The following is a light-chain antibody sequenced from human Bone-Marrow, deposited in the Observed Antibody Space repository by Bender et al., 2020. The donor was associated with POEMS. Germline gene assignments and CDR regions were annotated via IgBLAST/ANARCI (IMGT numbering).Light chain of an antibody. V-gene: IGLV1-36*01. Sequence: QSVLTQPPSASGTPGQRVTISCSGSSTNIENHGVNWYQQLPGEAPKLLIYYDDLLTPGVSDRFSASKSGTSASLAISGLRSEDEGDYFCATWEDSLNGPVIGGGTKLTVL. CDR2: YDD. CDR1: STNIENHG. J-gene: IGLJ2*01. CDR3: ATWEDSLNGPV.